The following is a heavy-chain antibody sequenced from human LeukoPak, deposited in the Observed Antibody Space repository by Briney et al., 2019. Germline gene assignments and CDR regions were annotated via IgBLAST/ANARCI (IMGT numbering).Heavy chain of an antibody. CDR3: ARERRQQLVFRNWFDP. CDR2: ISSSSSYI. J-gene: IGHJ5*02. V-gene: IGHV3-21*01. D-gene: IGHD6-13*01. CDR1: GFTFSSYS. Sequence: GGSLRLSCAASGFTFSSYSMNWVRQAPGKGLEWVSSISSSSSYIYYADSVKGRFTISRDNAKNSLYLQMNSLRAEDTAVYYCARERRQQLVFRNWFDPWGQGTLVTVSS.